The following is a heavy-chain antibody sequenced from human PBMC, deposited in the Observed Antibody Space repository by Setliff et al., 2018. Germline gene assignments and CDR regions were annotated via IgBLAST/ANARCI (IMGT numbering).Heavy chain of an antibody. CDR1: GYSFPSYG. V-gene: IGHV1-18*01. D-gene: IGHD1-26*01. CDR2: ISAYNGFI. Sequence: ASVKVSCKASGYSFPSYGISWVRQAPGQGLEWMGWISAYNGFIIYAQMFQGRVIMTTDTSTSTAYMELRSLRSDDTAMYYCARDTHQWDPLYFDSWGQGTLVTVSS. CDR3: ARDTHQWDPLYFDS. J-gene: IGHJ4*02.